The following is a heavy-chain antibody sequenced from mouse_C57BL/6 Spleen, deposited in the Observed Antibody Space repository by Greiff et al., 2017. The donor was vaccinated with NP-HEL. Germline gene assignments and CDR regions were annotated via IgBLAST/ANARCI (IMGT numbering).Heavy chain of an antibody. J-gene: IGHJ3*01. CDR3: ARWGLRDDDGYYQFAY. V-gene: IGHV1-14*01. Sequence: VQLQQSGPELVKPGASVKMSCKASGYTFTSYVMHWVKQKPGQGLEWIGYIYPYNDGTKYNEKFKGKATLTSDKSSSTAYMELSSLTSEYSAVYYCARWGLRDDDGYYQFAYWGQGTLVTVSA. CDR1: GYTFTSYV. CDR2: IYPYNDGT. D-gene: IGHD2-3*01.